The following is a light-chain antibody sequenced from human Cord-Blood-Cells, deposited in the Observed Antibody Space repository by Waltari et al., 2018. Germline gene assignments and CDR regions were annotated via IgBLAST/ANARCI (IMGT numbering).Light chain of an antibody. CDR1: QSISSY. CDR2: AAS. Sequence: DIQMTQSPSSLSASVGDRVTITCRASQSISSYLNWYQQKPGKAPKLLIYAASSLQSGVPSRFSGSGSGTDFTLTISSLQPEDCATYDCQQSYSTPRTFGGGTKVESK. V-gene: IGKV1-39*01. CDR3: QQSYSTPRT. J-gene: IGKJ4*02.